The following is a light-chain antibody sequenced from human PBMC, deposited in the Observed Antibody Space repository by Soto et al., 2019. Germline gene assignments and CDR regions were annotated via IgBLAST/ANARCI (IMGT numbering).Light chain of an antibody. CDR1: QSITNY. CDR3: QQFYTTRRT. V-gene: IGKV1-39*01. CDR2: GAF. Sequence: DIQMTQSPSSLSASVGDRVTITCRASQSITNYLNWYQHKPGKAPKLLIYGAFSLQSGVPSRFSGSGSGTDFTLTISSLQPEDFATYYCQQFYTTRRTFGQGTKVEIK. J-gene: IGKJ1*01.